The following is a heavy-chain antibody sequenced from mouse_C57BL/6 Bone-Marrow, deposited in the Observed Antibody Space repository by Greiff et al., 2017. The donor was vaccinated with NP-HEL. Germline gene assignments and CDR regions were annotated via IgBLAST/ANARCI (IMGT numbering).Heavy chain of an antibody. CDR3: ARSRRLLRGFAY. D-gene: IGHD2-3*01. J-gene: IGHJ3*01. CDR1: GYTFTSYW. CDR2: IYPGSGST. Sequence: VQLQQPGAELVKPGASVKMSCTASGYTFTSYWITWVKQRPGQGLEWIGDIYPGSGSTNYNEKFKSKATLTVDTSSSTAYMQLSSLTSEDSAVYYCARSRRLLRGFAYWGQGTLVTVSA. V-gene: IGHV1-55*01.